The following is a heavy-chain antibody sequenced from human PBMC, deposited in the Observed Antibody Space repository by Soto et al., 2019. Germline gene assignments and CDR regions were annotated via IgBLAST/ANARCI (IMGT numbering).Heavy chain of an antibody. CDR2: ISSSSSTI. CDR1: GFTFSSYS. V-gene: IGHV3-48*01. J-gene: IGHJ4*02. Sequence: GGSLRLSCAASGFTFSSYSMNWVRQAPGKGLEWVSYISSSSSTIYYADSVKGRFTISRDNAKNSLYLQMNSLRAEDTAVYYCAREGDIVVVPAEFDYWGQGTLVTVSS. CDR3: AREGDIVVVPAEFDY. D-gene: IGHD2-2*01.